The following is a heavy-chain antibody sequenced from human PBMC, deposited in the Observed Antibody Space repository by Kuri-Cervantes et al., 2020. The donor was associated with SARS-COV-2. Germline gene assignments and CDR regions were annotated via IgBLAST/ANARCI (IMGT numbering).Heavy chain of an antibody. J-gene: IGHJ3*01. CDR3: ARVKTRAFDV. CDR1: GYSISSGYY. Sequence: GSLRLSCAVSGYSISSGYYWGWIRQPPGKGLEWIESIYHSGSTYYNPSLKSRVTISVDTSKNQFSLKLSSVTAADKAVYYCARVKTRAFDVWGQGTMVNVSS. CDR2: IYHSGST. V-gene: IGHV4-38-2*01.